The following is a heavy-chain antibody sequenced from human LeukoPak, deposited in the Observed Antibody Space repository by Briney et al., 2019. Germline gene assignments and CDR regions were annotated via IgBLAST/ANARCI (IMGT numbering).Heavy chain of an antibody. CDR3: AKGGRYFDWLFPFQH. J-gene: IGHJ1*01. D-gene: IGHD3-9*01. Sequence: GGSLRLSCAASAFTFSSYAMYWVRQAPGKGLEWVAVISYDGSSRYYADSVKGRFTISRDNSKNTLYLQMNSLRAEDTAVYYCAKGGRYFDWLFPFQHWGQGTLVTVSS. CDR2: ISYDGSSR. V-gene: IGHV3-30*04. CDR1: AFTFSSYA.